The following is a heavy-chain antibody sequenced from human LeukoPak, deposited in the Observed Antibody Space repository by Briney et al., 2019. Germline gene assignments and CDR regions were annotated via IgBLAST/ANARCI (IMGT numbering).Heavy chain of an antibody. CDR2: ISSGSAYR. V-gene: IGHV3-21*01. CDR3: ARAMGGYDSFDY. J-gene: IGHJ4*02. D-gene: IGHD5-12*01. CDR1: GFTFSTYS. Sequence: PGGSLRLSCAASGFTFSTYSMNWVRQTPGKGLEWVSSISSGSAYRYYTDSVKGRFTISRDNAKKSLYLQMNNLRAEDTAVYYCARAMGGYDSFDYWGQGTLVSVSS.